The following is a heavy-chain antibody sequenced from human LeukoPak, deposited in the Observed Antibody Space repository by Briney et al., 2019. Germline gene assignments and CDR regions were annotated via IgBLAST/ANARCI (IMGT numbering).Heavy chain of an antibody. Sequence: VKVSCXXXXGTFXSXXLSWVRQAPGQGLEWMGRIIPVLGTANYAQKFQGRVTITADKSTSTAYMELSSLRSEDTAVYYCARAGTATGLDYWGQGTLVTVSS. D-gene: IGHD2-15*01. CDR3: ARAGTATGLDY. CDR2: IIPVLGTA. CDR1: XGTFXSXX. V-gene: IGHV1-69*10. J-gene: IGHJ4*02.